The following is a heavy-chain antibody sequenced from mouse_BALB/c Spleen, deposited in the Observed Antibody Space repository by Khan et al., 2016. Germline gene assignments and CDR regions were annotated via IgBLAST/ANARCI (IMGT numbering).Heavy chain of an antibody. CDR2: INTNTGEP. CDR3: ARWLLRYVNV. CDR1: GYTFTNYG. V-gene: IGHV9-3*02. Sequence: QIQLVQSGPELKKPGETVKISCKASGYTFTNYGMNWVKQAPGKGLKWMGWINTNTGEPTYAEEFKGRFAFSLDTSASTAYLQINHLKNEDTATXFCARWLLRYVNVWGAGTTVTVSS. D-gene: IGHD1-1*01. J-gene: IGHJ1*01.